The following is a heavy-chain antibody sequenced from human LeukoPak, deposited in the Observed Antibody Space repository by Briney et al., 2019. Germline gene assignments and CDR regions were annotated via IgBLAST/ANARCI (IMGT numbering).Heavy chain of an antibody. CDR1: GYTFTGYY. CDR2: INPNSGGT. V-gene: IGHV1-2*02. D-gene: IGHD1-26*01. CDR3: ARVMGATILAFNY. Sequence: ASVKVSCKASGYTFTGYYMHWVRQAPGQGLEWMGWINPNSGGTNYAQKFQGRVTMTRDTSTSTAYMELRSLRSDDTAVYYCARVMGATILAFNYWGQGTLVTVSS. J-gene: IGHJ4*02.